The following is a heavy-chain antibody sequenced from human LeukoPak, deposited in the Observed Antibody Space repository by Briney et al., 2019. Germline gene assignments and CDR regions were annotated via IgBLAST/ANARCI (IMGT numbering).Heavy chain of an antibody. Sequence: SETLSLTCTVSGDSISTYYWSWIRQPPGKGLEWIGYMYYSGSTNYNPSLKSRVTISLDTPKNQFSLRLNPVTAADTAVYYCARGVAGYGPYDYWGQGTLVTVSS. J-gene: IGHJ4*02. V-gene: IGHV4-59*01. CDR2: MYYSGST. CDR3: ARGVAGYGPYDY. CDR1: GDSISTYY. D-gene: IGHD5-12*01.